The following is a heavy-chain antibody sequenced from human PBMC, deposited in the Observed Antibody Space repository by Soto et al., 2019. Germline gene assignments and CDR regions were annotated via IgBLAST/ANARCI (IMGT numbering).Heavy chain of an antibody. D-gene: IGHD3-22*01. V-gene: IGHV3-13*01. Sequence: EVQLVESGGGLVQPGGSLRLSCAASGFTFSSYDMHWVRQATGKGLEWVSAIGTAGDTYYPGSVKGRFTISRENAKNSLYLQMNSLRAGDTAVYYCARAGYYYDSSGYLVLGYFDYWGQGTLVTVSS. J-gene: IGHJ4*02. CDR3: ARAGYYYDSSGYLVLGYFDY. CDR1: GFTFSSYD. CDR2: IGTAGDT.